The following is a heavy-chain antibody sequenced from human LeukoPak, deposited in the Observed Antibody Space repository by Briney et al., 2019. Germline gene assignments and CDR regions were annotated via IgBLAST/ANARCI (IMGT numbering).Heavy chain of an antibody. V-gene: IGHV3-74*01. CDR3: ARDHLESGPEYFQH. Sequence: NTDGSSTSYADSVKGRFTISRDNAKNTLYLQMNSLRAEDTAVYYCARDHLESGPEYFQHWGQGTLVTVSS. J-gene: IGHJ1*01. D-gene: IGHD1-26*01. CDR2: NTDGSST.